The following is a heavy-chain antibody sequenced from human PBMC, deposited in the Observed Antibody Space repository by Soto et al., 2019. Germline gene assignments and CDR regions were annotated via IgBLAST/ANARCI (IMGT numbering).Heavy chain of an antibody. D-gene: IGHD1-26*01. Sequence: SETLSLTCAVYGWSFSGYYWSWIRQPPGKGLEWIGEINHSGSTNYNPSLKSRVTISVDTSKNQFSLKLSSVTAADTAVYYCARGDGESGSYAEVINWFAAWGQGTLVTVSS. CDR1: GWSFSGYY. V-gene: IGHV4-34*01. CDR3: ARGDGESGSYAEVINWFAA. CDR2: INHSGST. J-gene: IGHJ5*02.